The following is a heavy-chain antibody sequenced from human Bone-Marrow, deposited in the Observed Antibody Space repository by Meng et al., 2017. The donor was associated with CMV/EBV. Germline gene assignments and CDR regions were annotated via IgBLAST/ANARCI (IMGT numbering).Heavy chain of an antibody. CDR1: GYTFTSYY. V-gene: IGHV1-46*01. CDR3: ARDLYDILTGHYTTRGWFDP. J-gene: IGHJ5*02. D-gene: IGHD3-9*01. Sequence: VKVSCKASGYTFTSYYMHWVRQAPGQGLEWMGIINPSGGSTSYAQKFQGRVTMTRDTSTSTVYMELSSLRSEDTAVYYCARDLYDILTGHYTTRGWFDPWGQGTLVTVSS. CDR2: INPSGGST.